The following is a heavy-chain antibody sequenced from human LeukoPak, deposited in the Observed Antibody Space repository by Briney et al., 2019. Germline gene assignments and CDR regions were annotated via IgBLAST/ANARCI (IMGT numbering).Heavy chain of an antibody. J-gene: IGHJ5*02. Sequence: GGSLRLSCVASGFSLSGYWMYWVRHAPGKGLMYISRNNGDGSTTNYADVVKGRFTMSRDNVKNTLYLQMNSLRVEDTAVYYCARDPRNVGLAPWGQGTLVTVSS. CDR3: ARDPRNVGLAP. D-gene: IGHD2-15*01. CDR1: GFSLSGYW. V-gene: IGHV3-74*01. CDR2: NNGDGSTT.